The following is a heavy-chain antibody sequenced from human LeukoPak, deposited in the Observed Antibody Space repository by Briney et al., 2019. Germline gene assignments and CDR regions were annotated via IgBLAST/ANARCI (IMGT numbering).Heavy chain of an antibody. Sequence: SETLSLTCTVSGGSISSGGYYWRWIRQPPGKGLEWIGYIYHSVSTYYNPSLKSRVTISVDRSKNQFSLKLSSVTAADTAVYYCARVPVVPAARGIDYWGQGTLVTVSS. CDR2: IYHSVST. CDR1: GGSISSGGYY. D-gene: IGHD2-2*01. J-gene: IGHJ4*02. CDR3: ARVPVVPAARGIDY. V-gene: IGHV4-30-2*01.